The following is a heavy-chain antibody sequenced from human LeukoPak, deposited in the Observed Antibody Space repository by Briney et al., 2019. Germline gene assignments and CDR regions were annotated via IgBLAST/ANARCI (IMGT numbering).Heavy chain of an antibody. CDR2: ISYDGSNK. Sequence: PGGSLRLSCAASGFTFSSYATHWVRQAPGKGLEWVAVISYDGSNKYYADSVKGRFTISRDNSKNTLYLQMNSLRTEDTAVYYCARGRYFDVWGQGTLVTVSS. V-gene: IGHV3-30-3*01. J-gene: IGHJ4*02. CDR3: ARGRYFDV. D-gene: IGHD3-9*01. CDR1: GFTFSSYA.